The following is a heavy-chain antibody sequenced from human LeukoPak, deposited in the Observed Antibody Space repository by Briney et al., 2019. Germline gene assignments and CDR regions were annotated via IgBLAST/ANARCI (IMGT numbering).Heavy chain of an antibody. Sequence: PGGSLRLSCAASGFTFSDYYMSWIRQAPGKGLEWVSYISSSASAIYYADSVKGRFTISRDNSKNTLYLQMNSLRAEDTAVYYCVYYDFWSGPLWGQGTLVTVSS. V-gene: IGHV3-11*01. CDR1: GFTFSDYY. CDR2: ISSSASAI. J-gene: IGHJ4*02. D-gene: IGHD3-3*01. CDR3: VYYDFWSGPL.